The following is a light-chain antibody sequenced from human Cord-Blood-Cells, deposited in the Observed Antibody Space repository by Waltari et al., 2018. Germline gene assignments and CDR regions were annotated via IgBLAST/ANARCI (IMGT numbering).Light chain of an antibody. CDR2: DAS. CDR3: QQRSNWLLT. Sequence: EIVLTQSPATLSLSPGERATLSCRASQSVSSYLAWYQQKPGQAPRLLIYDASDRATGIPARFSGSGSGTDFTLTISSREREDFAVYYCQQRSNWLLTFGGGTKVEIK. J-gene: IGKJ4*01. V-gene: IGKV3-11*01. CDR1: QSVSSY.